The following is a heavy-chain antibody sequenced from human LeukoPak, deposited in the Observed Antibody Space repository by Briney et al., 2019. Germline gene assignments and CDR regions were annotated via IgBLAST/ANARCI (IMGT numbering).Heavy chain of an antibody. J-gene: IGHJ3*02. Sequence: PGGSLRLSCAASGFTFSNYGMHWVRQAPGKGLEWVAFIQFDGNNKYYADSVKGRFTISRDNSRNTLFLQMNSLRAEDTAVFYCAKKWSGDYDSSDIIDAFDIWGQGTMVTVSS. CDR2: IQFDGNNK. D-gene: IGHD3-22*01. V-gene: IGHV3-30*02. CDR3: AKKWSGDYDSSDIIDAFDI. CDR1: GFTFSNYG.